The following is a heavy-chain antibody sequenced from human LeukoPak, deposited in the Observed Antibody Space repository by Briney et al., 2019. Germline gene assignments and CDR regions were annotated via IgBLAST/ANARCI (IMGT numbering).Heavy chain of an antibody. Sequence: SETLSLTCTVSGGSISSYYWSWIRQPPGKGLEWIGYIYYSGSTNYNPSPKSRVTISVDTSKNQFSLKLSSVTAADTAVYYCARPQNGFWSGQGAFDIWGQGTMVTVSS. CDR3: ARPQNGFWSGQGAFDI. J-gene: IGHJ3*02. V-gene: IGHV4-59*01. CDR2: IYYSGST. D-gene: IGHD3-3*01. CDR1: GGSISSYY.